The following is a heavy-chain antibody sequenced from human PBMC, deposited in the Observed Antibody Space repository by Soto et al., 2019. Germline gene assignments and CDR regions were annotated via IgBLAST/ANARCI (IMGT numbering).Heavy chain of an antibody. CDR1: GFTFSSYA. D-gene: IGHD3-3*01. J-gene: IGHJ4*02. CDR2: ISGSGGST. V-gene: IGHV3-23*01. Sequence: GGSLRLSCAASGFTFSSYAMSWVRQAPGKGLEWVSAISGSGGSTYYADSVKGRFTISRDNSKNTLYLQMNSLRAEDTAVYYCAKDDYSPYYAFWSGYLNFDYWGQGTLVTVSS. CDR3: AKDDYSPYYAFWSGYLNFDY.